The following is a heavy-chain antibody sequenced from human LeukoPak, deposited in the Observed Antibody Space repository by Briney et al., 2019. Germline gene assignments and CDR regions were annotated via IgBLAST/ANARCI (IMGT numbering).Heavy chain of an antibody. CDR3: ARGHCSGTSCYHYFDY. CDR1: GYTFTSYY. CDR2: INPSGGST. V-gene: IGHV1-46*01. J-gene: IGHJ4*02. Sequence: ASVKGSCKASGYTFTSYYMHWVRQAPGQGLEWMGIINPSGGSTSYAQKFQGRVTMTRDTSTSTVYMELSSLRSEDTAVYYCARGHCSGTSCYHYFDYWGQGTLVTVSS. D-gene: IGHD2-2*01.